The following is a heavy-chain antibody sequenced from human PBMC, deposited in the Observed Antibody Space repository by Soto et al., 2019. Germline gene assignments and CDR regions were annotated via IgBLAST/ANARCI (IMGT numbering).Heavy chain of an antibody. D-gene: IGHD3-10*01. CDR2: ISAYNGNT. CDR1: GYTFTSYG. Sequence: QVQLVQSGAEVKKPGASVKVSCKASGYTFTSYGISWVRQAPGQGLEWMGWISAYNGNTNYAQKLQDRVTMTTDTATSTAYMQLRSLRSGGTAVYYYAGGWVGEFVYYFDYWGQETLVTVSS. J-gene: IGHJ4*02. V-gene: IGHV1-18*01. CDR3: AGGWVGEFVYYFDY.